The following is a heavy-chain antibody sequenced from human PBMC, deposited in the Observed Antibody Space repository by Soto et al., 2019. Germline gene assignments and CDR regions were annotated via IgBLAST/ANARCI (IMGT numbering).Heavy chain of an antibody. CDR2: INLIVGRT. V-gene: IGHV1-46*03. J-gene: IGHJ6*02. CDR1: GYTFTSYF. D-gene: IGHD3-3*01. CDR3: AEYYAAKCYGSGIDV. Sequence: GASVKVSCKPSGYTFTSYFMHLMRQSPGQGLEWMGIINLIVGRTSYAQKFQGRVTMTRNTATSPVHMELSIRRSEDTTVYYCAEYYAAKCYGSGIDVWGQGTTVTVSS.